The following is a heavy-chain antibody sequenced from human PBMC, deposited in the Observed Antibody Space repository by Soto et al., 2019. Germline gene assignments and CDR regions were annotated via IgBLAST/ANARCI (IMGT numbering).Heavy chain of an antibody. CDR1: GYSFTAYH. CDR3: ARDTVDGTDF. J-gene: IGHJ4*02. CDR2: INPNDGGT. D-gene: IGHD6-19*01. V-gene: IGHV1-2*02. Sequence: ASVKVSCKASGYSFTAYHMHWLRQAPGQGPEWMGWINPNDGGTNYAQNFQGRVSMTRDTSSSTGYMELTGLRSDDTAVYYCARDTVDGTDFRGQGTLVTVSS.